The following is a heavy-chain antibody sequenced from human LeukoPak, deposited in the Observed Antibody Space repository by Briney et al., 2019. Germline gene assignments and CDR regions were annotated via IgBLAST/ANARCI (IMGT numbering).Heavy chain of an antibody. CDR2: ISSNGGST. D-gene: IGHD2-2*01. Sequence: PGGSLRHSCAASGFPFSSHAMHWVRQAPGKGLEYASAISSNGGSTYYADSVKDRFTISRDNSKNTLYLQMGSLRAEDMAVYYCARGVPAEGAFDIWGQGTMVTVSS. J-gene: IGHJ3*02. V-gene: IGHV3-64*02. CDR1: GFPFSSHA. CDR3: ARGVPAEGAFDI.